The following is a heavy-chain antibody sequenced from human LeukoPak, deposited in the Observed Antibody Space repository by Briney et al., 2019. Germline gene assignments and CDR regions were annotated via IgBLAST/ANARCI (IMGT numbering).Heavy chain of an antibody. V-gene: IGHV3-30*04. CDR3: VRDRYYSLDY. CDR1: GFTFSSYA. D-gene: IGHD3-10*01. J-gene: IGHJ4*02. CDR2: ISYDGSNK. Sequence: GRSLRLSCAASGFTFSSYAMHWVRQAPGKGLEWVALISYDGSNKNYADSVKGRFTISRDNAKNTLYLQINSLRAEDTAVYYCVRDRYYSLDYWGQGTLVTVSS.